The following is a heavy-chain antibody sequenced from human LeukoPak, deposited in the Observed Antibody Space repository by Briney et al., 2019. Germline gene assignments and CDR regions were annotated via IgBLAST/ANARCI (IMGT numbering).Heavy chain of an antibody. Sequence: GGSLRLSCAASGFTVSSNYMSWVRQAPGKGLEWVSVIYSGGSTYYADSVKGRFTISRDNSKNTLYLQMNSLRAEDTAVYYCARDLVAVAGPARDYWGQGTLVTVSS. J-gene: IGHJ4*02. V-gene: IGHV3-53*01. CDR2: IYSGGST. CDR1: GFTVSSNY. D-gene: IGHD6-19*01. CDR3: ARDLVAVAGPARDY.